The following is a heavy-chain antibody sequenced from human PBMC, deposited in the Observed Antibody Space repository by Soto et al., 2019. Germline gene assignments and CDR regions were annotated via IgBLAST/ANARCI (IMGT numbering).Heavy chain of an antibody. CDR3: ARDGARIAIFGVVYYFDY. J-gene: IGHJ4*02. D-gene: IGHD3-3*01. CDR1: GYTFSSHA. Sequence: WASVKVSCKASGYTFSSHAIHWVRQAPGQRLEWMGWINAGNGDTKYSQKFQGRVAITRDTSASSAYMELSTLKSEDTAVYYCARDGARIAIFGVVYYFDYWGQGTVVTVSS. CDR2: INAGNGDT. V-gene: IGHV1-3*01.